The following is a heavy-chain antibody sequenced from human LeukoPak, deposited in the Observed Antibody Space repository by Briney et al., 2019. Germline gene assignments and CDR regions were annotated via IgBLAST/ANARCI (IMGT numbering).Heavy chain of an antibody. CDR1: TFTFSNYA. CDR3: AKVGAAGIAVVLVDY. V-gene: IGHV3-23*01. D-gene: IGHD6-19*01. Sequence: PGGSLRISCTPSTFTFSNYAMSWVRQAPGKGLEWISIISDSGSRTYYVDSVRGRFTISRDNSKNTLYLQMNSLRAEDTAVYYCAKVGAAGIAVVLVDYWGQGTLVTVSS. J-gene: IGHJ4*02. CDR2: ISDSGSRT.